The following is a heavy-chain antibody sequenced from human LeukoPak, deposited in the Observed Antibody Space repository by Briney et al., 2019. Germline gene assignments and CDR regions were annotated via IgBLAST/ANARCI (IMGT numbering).Heavy chain of an antibody. CDR2: IYPGDSDT. J-gene: IGHJ4*02. V-gene: IGHV5-51*01. CDR1: GSRFTSYW. D-gene: IGHD4-23*01. Sequence: GASLKISCKGSGSRFTSYWIGWVRQMPGKGLEWMGIIYPGDSDTRYSPSFQGQVTISADKSITTAYLQWSSLKASDTAMYYCARHLGYGGGPADYWGQGTLVTVSS. CDR3: ARHLGYGGGPADY.